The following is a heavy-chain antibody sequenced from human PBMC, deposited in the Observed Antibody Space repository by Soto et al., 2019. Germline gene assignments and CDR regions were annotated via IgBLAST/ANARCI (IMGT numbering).Heavy chain of an antibody. D-gene: IGHD2-15*01. CDR2: IWYDGSNK. V-gene: IGHV3-33*01. J-gene: IGHJ4*02. CDR3: ARDNGAWWTGDY. Sequence: QVQLVESGGGVVQPVRSLRLSCAASGFTFSSYGMHWVRQAPGKGLEWVAVIWYDGSNKYYADSVKGRFTISRDKSNNTLYLQMNSLRAEDTAVYYCARDNGAWWTGDYWGQGTLVTVSS. CDR1: GFTFSSYG.